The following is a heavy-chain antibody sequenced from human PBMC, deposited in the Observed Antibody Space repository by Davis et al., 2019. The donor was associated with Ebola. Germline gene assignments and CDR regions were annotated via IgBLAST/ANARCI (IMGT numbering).Heavy chain of an antibody. D-gene: IGHD3-10*01. CDR1: GFISSGFG. Sequence: GESLKISCAASGFISSGFGMHWARQAPGKGLEWVSYISSSSSTIYYADSVKGRFTTSRDNAKNSLHLQMNSLRDEDTAVYYCARGTSSESHYYHAMDVWGKGTTVSVSS. CDR2: ISSSSSTI. J-gene: IGHJ6*04. CDR3: ARGTSSESHYYHAMDV. V-gene: IGHV3-48*02.